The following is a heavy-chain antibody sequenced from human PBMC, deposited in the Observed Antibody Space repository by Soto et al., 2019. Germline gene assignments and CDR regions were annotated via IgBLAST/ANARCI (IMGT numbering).Heavy chain of an antibody. CDR1: GGTFSSYA. CDR3: ATDPGYSSSWGPEGGDYYGMDV. Sequence: SVKVSCKASGGTFSSYAISWVRQAPGQGLEWMGGIIPIFGTANYAQKFQGRVTITADESTSTAYMELSSLRSEDTAVYYCATDPGYSSSWGPEGGDYYGMDVWGQGTTVTVSS. J-gene: IGHJ6*02. CDR2: IIPIFGTA. V-gene: IGHV1-69*13. D-gene: IGHD6-13*01.